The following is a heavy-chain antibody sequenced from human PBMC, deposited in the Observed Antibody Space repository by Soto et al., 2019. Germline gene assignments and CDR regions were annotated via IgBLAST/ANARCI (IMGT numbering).Heavy chain of an antibody. CDR1: GGSFSGYY. V-gene: IGHV4-34*01. CDR3: ARGVKSTLDY. J-gene: IGHJ4*02. Sequence: QVQLQQWGAGLLKPSETLSLTCAVYGGSFSGYYWSWIRQPPGKGLEWIGEINHSGSTNYNPSLKSRVPISVDTSKNQFSLKLSSVTAADTAVYYCARGVKSTLDYWGQGTLVTVSS. CDR2: INHSGST. D-gene: IGHD2-2*01.